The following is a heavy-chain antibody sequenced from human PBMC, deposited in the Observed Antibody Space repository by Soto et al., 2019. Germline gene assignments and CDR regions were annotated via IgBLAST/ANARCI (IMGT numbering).Heavy chain of an antibody. V-gene: IGHV3-33*01. CDR1: GFTFSSYG. J-gene: IGHJ4*02. CDR3: ASGLPRGYSYAPLFDY. CDR2: IWYDGSNK. D-gene: IGHD5-18*01. Sequence: GGSLRLSCAASGFTFSSYGMHWVRQAPGKGLEWVAVIWYDGSNKYYADSVKGRFTISRDNSKNTLYLQMNSLRAEDTAVYYCASGLPRGYSYAPLFDYWGQGTLVTVSS.